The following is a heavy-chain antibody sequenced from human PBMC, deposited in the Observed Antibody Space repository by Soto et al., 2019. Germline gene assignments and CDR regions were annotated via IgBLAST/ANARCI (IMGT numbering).Heavy chain of an antibody. J-gene: IGHJ3*02. CDR2: IIPIFGTA. D-gene: IGHD6-13*01. CDR1: GGTFSSYS. Sequence: SVKVSCKASGGTFSSYSISWVLQAPGQGLEWMGGIIPIFGTANYAQKFQGRVTITADESTSTAYMELSSLRSEDTAVYYCARVPLGGAAAAGTGAFDIWGQGTMVTVSS. V-gene: IGHV1-69*13. CDR3: ARVPLGGAAAAGTGAFDI.